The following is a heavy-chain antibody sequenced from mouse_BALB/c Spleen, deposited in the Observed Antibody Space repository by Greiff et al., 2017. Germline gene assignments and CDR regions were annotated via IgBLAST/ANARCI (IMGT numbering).Heavy chain of an antibody. D-gene: IGHD2-4*01. Sequence: EVQLQQSGAELVRSGASVKLSCTASGFNIKDYYMHWVKQRPEQGLEWIGWIDPENGDTEYAPKFQGKATMTADTSSNTAYLQLSSLTSEDTAVYYCNAWLMITTGYAMDYWGQGTSVTVSS. CDR1: GFNIKDYY. J-gene: IGHJ4*01. CDR2: IDPENGDT. CDR3: NAWLMITTGYAMDY. V-gene: IGHV14-4*02.